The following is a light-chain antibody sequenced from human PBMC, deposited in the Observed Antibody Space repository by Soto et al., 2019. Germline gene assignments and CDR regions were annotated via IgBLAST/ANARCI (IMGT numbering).Light chain of an antibody. J-gene: IGLJ2*01. V-gene: IGLV4-69*01. CDR3: QTWGSGIVV. CDR2: LNSDGSH. Sequence: QLVLTQSPSASASLGASVKLTCTLSSGHSNYAIAWHQQQSEKGPRYLMKLNSDGSHSKGDGIPDRFSGSSSGAERYLTISSLQSEDDAVYYCQTWGSGIVVFGGGTKLTVL. CDR1: SGHSNYA.